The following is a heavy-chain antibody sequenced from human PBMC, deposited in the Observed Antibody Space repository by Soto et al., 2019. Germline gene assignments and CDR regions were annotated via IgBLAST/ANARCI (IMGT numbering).Heavy chain of an antibody. D-gene: IGHD2-2*01. V-gene: IGHV4-59*08. CDR2: IYYSGST. CDR3: ARLDIVVVPAALAWFDP. CDR1: GGSISSYY. Sequence: QVQLQESGPGLVKPSETLSLTCTVSGGSISSYYWSWIRQPPGKGLEWIGYIYYSGSTNYNPSLRRRVTISVGTSKNQFSRKLSFVTAADTAVYYCARLDIVVVPAALAWFDPWGQGTLVTVSS. J-gene: IGHJ5*02.